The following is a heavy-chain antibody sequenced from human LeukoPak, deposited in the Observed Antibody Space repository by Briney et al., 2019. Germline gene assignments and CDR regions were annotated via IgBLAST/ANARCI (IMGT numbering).Heavy chain of an antibody. Sequence: GGSLRLSCAASGFTFSRYWMHWVRQAPGKGLVWVSRLNSDGSDTYYADSVKGRFTISRDNAKNTVYLQMNSLRVEDTAVYYCARVLLGPHSYSDAFDIWGQGTMVTVSS. J-gene: IGHJ3*02. CDR2: LNSDGSDT. CDR1: GFTFSRYW. V-gene: IGHV3-74*01. D-gene: IGHD2/OR15-2a*01. CDR3: ARVLLGPHSYSDAFDI.